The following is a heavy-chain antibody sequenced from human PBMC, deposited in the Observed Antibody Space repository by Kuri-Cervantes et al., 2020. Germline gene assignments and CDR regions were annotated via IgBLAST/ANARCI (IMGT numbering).Heavy chain of an antibody. V-gene: IGHV1-2*02. CDR2: INPNSGGT. J-gene: IGHJ4*02. Sequence: ASVKVSCKASGYTFTGYYMHWVRQAPGQGLEWMGWINPNSGGTNYAQKLQGRVTMTTDTSTSTAYMELSSLRSEDTAVYYCAITYSGYPRHPYYFDYWGQGTLVTVSS. D-gene: IGHD5-12*01. CDR3: AITYSGYPRHPYYFDY. CDR1: GYTFTGYY.